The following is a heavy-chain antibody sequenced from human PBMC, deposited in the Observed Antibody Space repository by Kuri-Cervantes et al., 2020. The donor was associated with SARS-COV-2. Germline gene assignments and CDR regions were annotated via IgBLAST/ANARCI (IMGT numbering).Heavy chain of an antibody. Sequence: LRLSCAVSGGSISSGGYSWSWIRQPPGKGLEWIGYIYHSGSTYYNPSLKSRVTLSVDRSKNQFSLKLSSVTAADTAVYYCARVGGYDQLINWFDPWGQGTLVTVSS. CDR2: IYHSGST. D-gene: IGHD5-12*01. CDR3: ARVGGYDQLINWFDP. J-gene: IGHJ5*02. V-gene: IGHV4-30-2*01. CDR1: GGSISSGGYS.